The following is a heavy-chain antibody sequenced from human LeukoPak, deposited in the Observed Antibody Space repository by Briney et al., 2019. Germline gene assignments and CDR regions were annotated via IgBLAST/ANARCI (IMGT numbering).Heavy chain of an antibody. D-gene: IGHD5-18*01. V-gene: IGHV4-59*01. CDR1: GCSISSDY. J-gene: IGHJ5*02. CDR3: ARDLGTASRGWFDP. CDR2: IYNSGST. Sequence: SETLSLTCTVSGCSISSDYLSWIRQPPGKGLDWIGYIYNSGSTNYNPSLKSRVTISVDTSKNQFSLKLSSVTAADTAVYYCARDLGTASRGWFDPWGQGTLVTVSS.